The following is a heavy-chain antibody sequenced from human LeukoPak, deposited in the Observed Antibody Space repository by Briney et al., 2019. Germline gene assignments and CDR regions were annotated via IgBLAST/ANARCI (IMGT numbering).Heavy chain of an antibody. V-gene: IGHV1-69*05. J-gene: IGHJ4*02. D-gene: IGHD3-3*01. CDR2: IIPIFGTA. CDR3: ASSIFGVANFDY. Sequence: SVKVSCKASGGTFSSYAISWVRQAPGQGLEWMGRIIPIFGTANYAQKFQGRVTITTDESTSTAYMELSSLRSEDTAVYYCASSIFGVANFDYWGQGTLVTVSS. CDR1: GGTFSSYA.